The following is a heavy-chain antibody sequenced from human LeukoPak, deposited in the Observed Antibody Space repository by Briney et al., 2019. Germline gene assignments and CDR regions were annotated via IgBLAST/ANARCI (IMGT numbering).Heavy chain of an antibody. CDR1: GFTFSSYG. CDR3: ARVAYDSSGYYGGGPYYFDY. D-gene: IGHD3-22*01. CDR2: ISYDGSNK. V-gene: IGHV3-30*03. Sequence: GGSLRLSCAASGFTFSSYGMHWVRQAPGKGLEWVAVISYDGSNKYYADSVKGRFTISRDNSKNTLYLQTNSLRAEDTAVYYCARVAYDSSGYYGGGPYYFDYWGQGTLVTVSS. J-gene: IGHJ4*02.